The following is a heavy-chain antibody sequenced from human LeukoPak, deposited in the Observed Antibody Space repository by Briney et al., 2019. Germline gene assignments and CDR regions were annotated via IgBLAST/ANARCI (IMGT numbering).Heavy chain of an antibody. CDR2: IYYSGST. J-gene: IGHJ4*02. Sequence: SETLSLTCTVSGGSIGSGDYYWSWIRQPPGKGLEWIGYIYYSGSTYYNPSLKSRVTISVDTSKNQFSLKLSSVTAADTAVYYCAREEDILTGYWVWGQGTLVTVSS. CDR3: AREEDILTGYWV. CDR1: GGSIGSGDYY. D-gene: IGHD3-9*01. V-gene: IGHV4-30-4*08.